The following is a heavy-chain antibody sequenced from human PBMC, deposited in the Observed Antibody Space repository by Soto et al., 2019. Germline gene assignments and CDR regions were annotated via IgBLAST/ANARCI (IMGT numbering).Heavy chain of an antibody. CDR2: FDPEDGET. CDR3: ATDWSYSGSYRGFVY. J-gene: IGHJ4*02. D-gene: IGHD1-26*01. Sequence: ASVKVSCKVSGYTLTELSMHWVRQAPGKGLEWMGGFDPEDGETIYAQKFQGRVTMTEDTSTDTAYMELSSLRSEDTAVYYCATDWSYSGSYRGFVYWGQGTLVPVSS. CDR1: GYTLTELS. V-gene: IGHV1-24*01.